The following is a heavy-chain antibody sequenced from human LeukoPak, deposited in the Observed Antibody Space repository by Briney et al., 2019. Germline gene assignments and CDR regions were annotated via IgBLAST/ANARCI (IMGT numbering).Heavy chain of an antibody. CDR3: ARRYYDILTGPDSGRYYYMDV. V-gene: IGHV4-39*07. Sequence: SETLSLTCTVSGGSISSSSYYWGWIRQPPGKGLEWIGSIYYSGSTYYNPSLKSRVTISVDTSKNQFSLKLSSVTAADTAVYYCARRYYDILTGPDSGRYYYMDVWGKGTTVTVSS. CDR1: GGSISSSSYY. D-gene: IGHD3-9*01. CDR2: IYYSGST. J-gene: IGHJ6*03.